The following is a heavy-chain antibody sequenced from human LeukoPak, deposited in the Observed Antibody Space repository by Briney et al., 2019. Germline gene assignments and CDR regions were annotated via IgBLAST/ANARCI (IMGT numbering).Heavy chain of an antibody. CDR1: GGSISSSSYY. CDR2: IYYSGST. V-gene: IGHV4-39*01. D-gene: IGHD3-3*01. CDR3: ARHPWRSATIFGVEHNWFDP. Sequence: PSETLSLTCTVSGGSISSSSYYWGGIRQPPGKGLEWIGSIYYSGSTYYNPSLKSRVTISVDTSKNQFSLKLSSVTAADTAVYYCARHPWRSATIFGVEHNWFDPWGQGTLVTVSS. J-gene: IGHJ5*02.